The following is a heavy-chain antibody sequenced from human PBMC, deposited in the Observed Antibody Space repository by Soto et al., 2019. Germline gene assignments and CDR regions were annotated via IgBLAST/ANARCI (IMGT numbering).Heavy chain of an antibody. CDR1: GGSISSYY. CDR3: ARDRPPIAARPSTYYFDY. V-gene: IGHV4-4*07. J-gene: IGHJ4*02. Sequence: QVQLQESGPGLVKPSETLSLTCTVSGGSISSYYWSWIRQPAGKGLEWIGRIYTSGSTNYNPSLKSRVNMSVDTSKNQFSLKLSSVTAADTAVYYCARDRPPIAARPSTYYFDYWGQGTLVTVSS. D-gene: IGHD6-6*01. CDR2: IYTSGST.